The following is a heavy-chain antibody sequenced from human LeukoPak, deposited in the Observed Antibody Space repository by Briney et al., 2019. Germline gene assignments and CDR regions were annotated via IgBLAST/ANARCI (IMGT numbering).Heavy chain of an antibody. J-gene: IGHJ4*02. D-gene: IGHD2-2*02. CDR2: ISYDGRTQ. CDR1: GFNFGSYG. V-gene: IGHV3-30*03. CDR3: ARDLYCSSTSCYID. Sequence: GRSLRLSCVASGFNFGSYGMHWVRQTPDKGLEWVAGISYDGRTQNYADSVKGRFTISRDNSKSTLYLQMNSLRPEDTAVYYCARDLYCSSTSCYIDWGQGTLVTVSS.